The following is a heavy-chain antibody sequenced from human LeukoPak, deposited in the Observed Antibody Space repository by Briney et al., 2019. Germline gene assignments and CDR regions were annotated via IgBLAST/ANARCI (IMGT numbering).Heavy chain of an antibody. CDR1: GGSISSSSYY. D-gene: IGHD3-16*01. CDR2: IYYSGST. Sequence: PSETLSLTCTVSGGSISSSSYYWGWIRQPPGKGLEWIGSIYYSGSTYYNPSLKSRVTISVDTSKNQFSLKLSSVTAADTAVYYCARHGDYWGSPYNWFDPWGQGTLVTVSS. J-gene: IGHJ5*02. V-gene: IGHV4-39*01. CDR3: ARHGDYWGSPYNWFDP.